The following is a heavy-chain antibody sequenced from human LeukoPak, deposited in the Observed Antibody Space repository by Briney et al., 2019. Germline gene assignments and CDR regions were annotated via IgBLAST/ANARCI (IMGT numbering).Heavy chain of an antibody. J-gene: IGHJ4*02. D-gene: IGHD6-6*01. CDR1: GGSINITNW. CDR3: ARGDYSSSSFYDY. V-gene: IGHV4-4*02. Sequence: PSETLSLTCAVSGGSINITNWWSWLRQPPGKGLEWIGNIHYSGSTSYNPSLKSRVTISVDTSKNQFSLKLSSVTAADTAVYSCARGDYSSSSFYDYWGQGTLVTVSS. CDR2: IHYSGST.